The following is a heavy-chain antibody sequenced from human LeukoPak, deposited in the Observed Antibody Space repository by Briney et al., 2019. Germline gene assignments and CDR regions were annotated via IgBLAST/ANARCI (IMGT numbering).Heavy chain of an antibody. V-gene: IGHV3-23*01. J-gene: IGHJ4*02. CDR1: GFTFSAYA. CDR2: ISAGGGTT. D-gene: IGHD3-16*01. Sequence: GGSLRLSCAASGFTFSAYAMSWVRQAPGKGLEWVSGISAGGGTTYYAESVKGRFTISRDNSKNTLYLEVSCLRAGDTAVYYCAKDRDGGSNTRAKGFDSWGQGTLVIVSS. CDR3: AKDRDGGSNTRAKGFDS.